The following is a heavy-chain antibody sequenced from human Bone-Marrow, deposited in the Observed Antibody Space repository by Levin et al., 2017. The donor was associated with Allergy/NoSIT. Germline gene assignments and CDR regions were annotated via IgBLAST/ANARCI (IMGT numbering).Heavy chain of an antibody. CDR2: IFHSGSA. J-gene: IGHJ5*02. Sequence: SETLALTCAVSGGSMSTGGYSWSWVRQPPGKDLEWIGHIFHSGSAYYNPALKSRVTISVDRSTNQFSLRLNSVTAADTAVYYCARGWRISLLRGEIINWFDPWGRGTLVIVSS. D-gene: IGHD3-10*01. CDR3: ARGWRISLLRGEIINWFDP. CDR1: GGSMSTGGYS. V-gene: IGHV4-30-2*01.